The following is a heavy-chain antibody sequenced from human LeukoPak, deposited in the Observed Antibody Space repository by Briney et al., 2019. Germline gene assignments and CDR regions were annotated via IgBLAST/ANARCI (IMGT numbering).Heavy chain of an antibody. D-gene: IGHD4-17*01. CDR3: ARELYGDYSYGMDV. Sequence: GGSLRLSCAASGFTFSSNYMSWVRQAPGKGLEWVSVIYSGGSTYYADSVKGRFTISRDNSKNTLYLQMNSLRAEDTAVYYCARELYGDYSYGMDVWGQGTTVTVSS. CDR1: GFTFSSNY. CDR2: IYSGGST. J-gene: IGHJ6*02. V-gene: IGHV3-53*01.